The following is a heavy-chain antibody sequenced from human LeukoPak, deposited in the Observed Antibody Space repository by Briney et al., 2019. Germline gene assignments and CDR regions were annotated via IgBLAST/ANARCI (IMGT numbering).Heavy chain of an antibody. Sequence: PGGSLRLSCAASTVIFRKYWMGSARQAPGKGLEWVANIAHDGSVKWYVDSVKGRFIISRDNARDSLYLQMNGLRVEDTAIYYCAFFVREPQNWGQGTLVTVSS. CDR1: TVIFRKYW. CDR2: IAHDGSVK. D-gene: IGHD3-10*02. CDR3: AFFVREPQN. J-gene: IGHJ1*01. V-gene: IGHV3-7*01.